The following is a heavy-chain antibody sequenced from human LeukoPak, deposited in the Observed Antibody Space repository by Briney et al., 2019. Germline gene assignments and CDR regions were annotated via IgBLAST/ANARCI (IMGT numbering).Heavy chain of an antibody. CDR2: VSGGGDST. CDR3: AKDVRRVYYGNLDS. V-gene: IGHV3-23*01. J-gene: IGHJ4*02. D-gene: IGHD5/OR15-5a*01. CDR1: GFTFSSYA. Sequence: GGSLRLSCAASGFTFSSYAMSWVRQTPGRGLEWVSAVSGGGDSTYYRDSAKGRFTISRDNSKNTLYLQMNSLRAEDTAVYYCAKDVRRVYYGNLDSWGQGTLVTVSP.